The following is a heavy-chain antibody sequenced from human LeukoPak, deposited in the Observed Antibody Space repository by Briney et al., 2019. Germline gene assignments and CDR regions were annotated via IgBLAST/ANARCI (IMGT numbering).Heavy chain of an antibody. CDR1: GFTFDDYA. J-gene: IGHJ4*02. Sequence: GRSLRLSCAASGFTFDDYAMHWVRQAPGKGLEWVSGISWNSGSIGYADSVKGRFTISRDNAKNSLYLQMNSLRAEDTAVYYCARRGPYDYWGQGTLVTVSS. CDR2: ISWNSGSI. V-gene: IGHV3-9*01. CDR3: ARRGPYDY.